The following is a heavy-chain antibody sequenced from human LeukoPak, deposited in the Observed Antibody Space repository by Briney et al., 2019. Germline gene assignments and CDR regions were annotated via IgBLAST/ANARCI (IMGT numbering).Heavy chain of an antibody. CDR1: GFTFSRNW. Sequence: GGSLRLSCAASGFTFSRNWMYWVRQAPGKGLVGVSRINIDGSSTNYADSVKGRFTISRDNAKNTLYLQMNSLRAEDTAVYYCASGSGSYFPGYWGQGTLVTVSS. D-gene: IGHD3-10*01. CDR3: ASGSGSYFPGY. V-gene: IGHV3-74*01. J-gene: IGHJ4*02. CDR2: INIDGSST.